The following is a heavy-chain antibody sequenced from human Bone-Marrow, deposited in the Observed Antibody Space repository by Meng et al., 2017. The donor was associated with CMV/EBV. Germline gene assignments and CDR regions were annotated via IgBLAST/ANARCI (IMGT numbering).Heavy chain of an antibody. J-gene: IGHJ4*02. V-gene: IGHV3-23*01. CDR3: TTDPVTLLVPEDFDY. CDR1: GFPFSTYA. D-gene: IGHD6-6*01. CDR2: ISGSGGST. Sequence: SGFPFSTYAMSWVRQAPGKGLEWVSAISGSGGSTYYADSVKGRFTISRDNSKNTLYLQMNSLRAEDTAVYYCTTDPVTLLVPEDFDYWGQGTLVTVSS.